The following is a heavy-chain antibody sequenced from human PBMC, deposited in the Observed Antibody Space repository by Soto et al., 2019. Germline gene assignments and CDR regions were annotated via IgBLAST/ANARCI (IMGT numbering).Heavy chain of an antibody. CDR3: ARNGGMDV. D-gene: IGHD2-8*01. Sequence: LXLSCAASVFTFSTYSMNWVRQAPGKGLEWVSYISSSGSPIYYADSVKGRFTISRDNAKNSLSLQMNSLRDEDTAVYYCARNGGMDVWGQGTKVTVSS. J-gene: IGHJ6*02. CDR1: VFTFSTYS. V-gene: IGHV3-48*02. CDR2: ISSSGSPI.